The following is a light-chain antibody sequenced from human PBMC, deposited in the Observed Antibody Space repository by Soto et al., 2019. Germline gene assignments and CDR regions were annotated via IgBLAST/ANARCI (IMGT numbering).Light chain of an antibody. CDR3: QQYNNWPYT. CDR1: QSVFSN. V-gene: IGKV3-15*01. CDR2: GAS. J-gene: IGKJ3*01. Sequence: EIVMTQSPATLSVSPGERASLSCRASQSVFSNLAWYQQKPGQPPRLLIFGASTRATGIPARFGGSGSGTEFTLTISSLQSEDFAVYYCQQYNNWPYTFGPGTRVDFK.